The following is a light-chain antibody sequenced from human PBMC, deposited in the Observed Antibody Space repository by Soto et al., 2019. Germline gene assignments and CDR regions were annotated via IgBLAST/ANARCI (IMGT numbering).Light chain of an antibody. CDR1: QGISSY. J-gene: IGKJ4*01. V-gene: IGKV1-8*01. Sequence: AIRMTQSPSSFSASTGDRVTITCRASQGISSYLAWYQQKPGKAPKLLISAASTLQSGVPSRFSGSGSGTDFTLTISCLQSEDFATYYCQQDYSYPLTFGGGTKVEIK. CDR3: QQDYSYPLT. CDR2: AAS.